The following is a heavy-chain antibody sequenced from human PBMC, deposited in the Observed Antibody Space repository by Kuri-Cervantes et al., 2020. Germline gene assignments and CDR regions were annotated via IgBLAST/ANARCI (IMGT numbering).Heavy chain of an antibody. V-gene: IGHV4-61*08. CDR1: GDSISSGDYY. Sequence: SETLSLTCTVSGDSISSGDYYWGWIRQPPGKGLEWIGHTYYVGHTDYNPSLRSRTAMSVDTSKNQFSLKLSSVTAADTAVYYCARVHSNSYSFFDSWGQGTLVTVSS. CDR3: ARVHSNSYSFFDS. D-gene: IGHD2-15*01. CDR2: TYYVGHT. J-gene: IGHJ4*02.